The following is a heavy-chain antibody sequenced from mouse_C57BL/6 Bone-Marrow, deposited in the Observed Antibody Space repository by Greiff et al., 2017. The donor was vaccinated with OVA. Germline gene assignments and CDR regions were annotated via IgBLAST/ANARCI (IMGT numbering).Heavy chain of an antibody. J-gene: IGHJ3*01. V-gene: IGHV3-1*01. Sequence: EVKLQESGPGMVKPSQSLSLTCTVTGYSITSGYDWHWIRHFPGNKLEWMGYISYSGSTNYNPSPKSRISITHDTSKNHFFLKLNSVTTEDTATYYCARKDSNYSWFAYWGQGTLVTVSA. CDR3: ARKDSNYSWFAY. CDR1: GYSITSGYD. D-gene: IGHD2-5*01. CDR2: ISYSGST.